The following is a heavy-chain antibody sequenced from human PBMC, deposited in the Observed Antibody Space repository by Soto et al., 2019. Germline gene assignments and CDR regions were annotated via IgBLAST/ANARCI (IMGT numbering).Heavy chain of an antibody. CDR3: ARRDIRGPIDY. CDR1: GGSISSYY. Sequence: PSETLSLTCTGSGGSISSYYWSWIRQPPGKGLEWIGYIYYSGSTNYNTSLKSRVTISVDTSKNQFSLKLTSVTAVDTAVYYCARRDIRGPIDYRGQGTLGTVSA. J-gene: IGHJ4*02. CDR2: IYYSGST. V-gene: IGHV4-59*12.